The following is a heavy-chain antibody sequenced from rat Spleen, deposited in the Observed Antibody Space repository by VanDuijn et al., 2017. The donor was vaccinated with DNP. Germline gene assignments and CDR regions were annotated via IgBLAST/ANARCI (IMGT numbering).Heavy chain of an antibody. CDR3: ARNLYNNYGFAY. D-gene: IGHD1-10*01. V-gene: IGHV3-1*01. CDR1: GYSITSNY. Sequence: EVQLQESGPGLVRPSQSLSLTCSVTGYSITSNYWAWIRKFPGNKMEWMGYISYSGSTSYNPSLKSRISITRDTSKNQFFLQLNSVTTEDTATYYCARNLYNNYGFAYWGQGTLVTVSS. CDR2: ISYSGST. J-gene: IGHJ3*01.